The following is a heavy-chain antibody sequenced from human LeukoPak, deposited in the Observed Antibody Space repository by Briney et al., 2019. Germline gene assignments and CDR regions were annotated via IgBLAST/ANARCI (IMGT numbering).Heavy chain of an antibody. CDR1: GFTFSNFA. Sequence: PGGSLRLSCAASGFTFSNFAMNWVRRAPGKGLEWVSVISNGGVTTYYADSVKGRFTISRDNSKNTLFLQMSGLRAEDTAIYYCATAPRITAAPDYWGQGTLVTVSS. CDR2: ISNGGVTT. J-gene: IGHJ4*02. CDR3: ATAPRITAAPDY. D-gene: IGHD6-13*01. V-gene: IGHV3-23*01.